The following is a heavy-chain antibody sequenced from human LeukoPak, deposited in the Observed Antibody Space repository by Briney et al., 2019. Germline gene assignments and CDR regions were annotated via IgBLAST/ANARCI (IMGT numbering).Heavy chain of an antibody. CDR3: ARDMSGSGSYRY. D-gene: IGHD3-10*01. CDR1: GYSFRNYD. V-gene: IGHV1-18*01. CDR2: ISAYNGNT. Sequence: ASVKVSCKASGYSFRNYDINWLRQALGQGLEWMGWISAYNGNTNYAQKLQGRVTMTTDTSTSTAYMELRSLRSDDTAVYYCARDMSGSGSYRYWGQGTLVTVSS. J-gene: IGHJ4*02.